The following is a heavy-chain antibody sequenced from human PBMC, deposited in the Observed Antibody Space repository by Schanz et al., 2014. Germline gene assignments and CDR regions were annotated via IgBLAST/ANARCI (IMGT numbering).Heavy chain of an antibody. Sequence: VQLLESGGGLVQPGGSLRLSCVASGFNVSKSYVSWVRQAPGKGLEWIGYVNYIGSTKYNPSLESRVTISADTSKKQFSLKMTSVTTADTAVYYCASTHWFGSGTTIVDYWGQGTLVTVSS. V-gene: IGHV4-59*02. J-gene: IGHJ4*02. CDR1: GFNVSKSY. CDR2: VNYIGST. D-gene: IGHD3-10*01. CDR3: ASTHWFGSGTTIVDY.